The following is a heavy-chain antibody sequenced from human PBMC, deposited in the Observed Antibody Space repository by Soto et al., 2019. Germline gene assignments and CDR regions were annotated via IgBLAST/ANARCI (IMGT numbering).Heavy chain of an antibody. D-gene: IGHD3-10*01. CDR3: ARGRGFNWFDP. J-gene: IGHJ5*02. CDR1: GDSVSSNSAV. V-gene: IGHV6-1*01. CDR2: TYYRSKWYN. Sequence: PSQTLSLTCAISGDSVSSNSAVWNWIRQSPSRGLEWLGRTYYRSKWYNDYVGSVKSRITINPDTSKNQFSLQLNSVTPEDTAVYYCARGRGFNWFDPWGQGTMVTVS.